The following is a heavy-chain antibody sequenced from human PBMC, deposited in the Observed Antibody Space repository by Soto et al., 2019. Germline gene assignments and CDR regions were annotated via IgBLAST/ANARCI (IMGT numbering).Heavy chain of an antibody. J-gene: IGHJ6*02. V-gene: IGHV3-73*01. D-gene: IGHD2-21*01. CDR3: XRSSRGGECFDGYYYYVMDV. Sequence: GGSLRLSCPASGFTFSGSAMHWVRQASGKGLDLVGLIRSKANSYATSSAASVKGRFTXSRDDSKNTHYLHMNGRETNHTAVYYCXRSSRGGECFDGYYYYVMDVWGQGTTVTVSS. CDR2: IRSKANSYAT. CDR1: GFTFSGSA.